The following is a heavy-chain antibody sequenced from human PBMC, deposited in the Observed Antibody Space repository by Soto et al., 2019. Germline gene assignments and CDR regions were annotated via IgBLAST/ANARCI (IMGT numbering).Heavy chain of an antibody. Sequence: SVKVSCKASGGTFSSYAISWVRQAPGQGLEWMGGIIPIFGTANYAQKFQGRVTITADKSTSTAYMELSSLRSEDTAVYYCASQSSGGGAFDFWGQGTMGTVSS. J-gene: IGHJ3*01. CDR2: IIPIFGTA. D-gene: IGHD2-15*01. CDR3: ASQSSGGGAFDF. V-gene: IGHV1-69*06. CDR1: GGTFSSYA.